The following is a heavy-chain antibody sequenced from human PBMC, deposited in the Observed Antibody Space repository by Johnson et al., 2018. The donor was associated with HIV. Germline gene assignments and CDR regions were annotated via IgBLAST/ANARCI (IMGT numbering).Heavy chain of an antibody. J-gene: IGHJ3*02. CDR1: GFTFDDYA. D-gene: IGHD2-15*01. V-gene: IGHV3-23*04. CDR3: AREGEYCTGGSCYNAFDI. Sequence: EVQLVESGGGVVRPGGSLRLSCAASGFTFDDYAMNWVRQAPGKGLEWVSGISGGGSGTYYADSVKGRFTISRDNSKNTLYLQMLSLKTEDTAVYYCAREGEYCTGGSCYNAFDIWGQGTMVTVSS. CDR2: ISGGGSGT.